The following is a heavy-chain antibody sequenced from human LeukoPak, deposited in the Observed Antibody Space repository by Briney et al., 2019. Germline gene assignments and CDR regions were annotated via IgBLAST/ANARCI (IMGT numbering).Heavy chain of an antibody. V-gene: IGHV3-7*03. CDR1: GFTFSGFW. D-gene: IGHD4-11*01. CDR2: INSDGSEG. CDR3: AREDYSTGYYGMDV. J-gene: IGHJ6*02. Sequence: GGSLRLSCAVSGFTFSGFWMSWSRQAPGKGLEWVASINSDGSEGYYADVVKGRFTISRDNSKNTLYLQMNSLRAEDTAVYYCAREDYSTGYYGMDVWGQGTTVTVSS.